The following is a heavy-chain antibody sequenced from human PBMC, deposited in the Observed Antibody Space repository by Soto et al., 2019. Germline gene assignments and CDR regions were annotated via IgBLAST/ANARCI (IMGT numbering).Heavy chain of an antibody. Sequence: SETLSLTCAVYGGSFSGYYWSWIRQPPGKGLERIGEINHSGSTNYNPSLKSRVTISVDTSKNQFSLKLSSVTAADTAVYYCARGRGAPYSSSPEEPYYYYGMDVWGQGTTVTVSS. CDR2: INHSGST. J-gene: IGHJ6*02. CDR1: GGSFSGYY. CDR3: ARGRGAPYSSSPEEPYYYYGMDV. V-gene: IGHV4-34*01. D-gene: IGHD6-6*01.